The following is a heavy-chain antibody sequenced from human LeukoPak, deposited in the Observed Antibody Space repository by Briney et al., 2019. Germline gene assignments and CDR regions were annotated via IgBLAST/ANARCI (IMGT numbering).Heavy chain of an antibody. Sequence: SETLSLTCTVSGVSINSYYWNWLRQPPGKTLEWIGYVSSSGSTNYSPFFKSRLTISLDTSKNQFSLNLRSVAAADTAVYYCARTLKDAYLNAFGYWGQGTLVAVSS. V-gene: IGHV4-59*01. CDR3: ARTLKDAYLNAFGY. D-gene: IGHD3-16*01. CDR2: VSSSGST. J-gene: IGHJ4*02. CDR1: GVSINSYY.